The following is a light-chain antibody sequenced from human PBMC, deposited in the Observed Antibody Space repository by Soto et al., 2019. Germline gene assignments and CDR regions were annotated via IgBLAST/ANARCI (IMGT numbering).Light chain of an antibody. Sequence: EIVLTQSPATLSLSPGERATLSCRASQSVSSYLAWYQQKPGQAPRLRIYDASNRATGIPARFSASGSGTEFTLTISSLEPEDFAVYYCQQRSKWPLTFGGGTKVAIK. CDR3: QQRSKWPLT. CDR1: QSVSSY. V-gene: IGKV3-11*01. J-gene: IGKJ4*01. CDR2: DAS.